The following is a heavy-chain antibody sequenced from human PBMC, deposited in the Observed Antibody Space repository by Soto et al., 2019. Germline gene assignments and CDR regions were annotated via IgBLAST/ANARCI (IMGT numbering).Heavy chain of an antibody. D-gene: IGHD6-6*01. J-gene: IGHJ4*02. V-gene: IGHV3-23*01. CDR2: ISGSDDST. CDR1: GFTFSSYA. Sequence: GGSLRLSCAASGFTFSSYAMSWVRQAPGKGLEWVSVISGSDDSTYYADSVKGRFTTSRDNSKNTLYLQMNSLRAEDTAVYYCATRSSSSTFDYWGQGTLVTVSS. CDR3: ATRSSSSTFDY.